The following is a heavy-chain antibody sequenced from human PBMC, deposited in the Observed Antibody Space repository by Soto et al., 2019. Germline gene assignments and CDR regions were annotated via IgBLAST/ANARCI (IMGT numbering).Heavy chain of an antibody. CDR2: ISSSSSYI. V-gene: IGHV3-21*01. J-gene: IGHJ4*02. Sequence: EVQLVESGGGLVKPGGSLRLSCAASGFTFSSYSMNWVRQAPGKGLEWVSSISSSSSYIYYADSVKGRFTISRDNAKNSLYLQMNSLRAEDTAVYYCARDPDQFRDYYGSGSYGGYWGQGTLVTVSS. CDR1: GFTFSSYS. CDR3: ARDPDQFRDYYGSGSYGGY. D-gene: IGHD3-10*01.